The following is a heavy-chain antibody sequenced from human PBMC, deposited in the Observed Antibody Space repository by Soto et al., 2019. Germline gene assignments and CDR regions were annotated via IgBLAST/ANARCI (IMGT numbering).Heavy chain of an antibody. V-gene: IGHV1-2*02. J-gene: IGHJ5*02. CDR2: INPNSGGT. Sequence: ASVEVSCKASGYTFTGYYMHWVRQAPGQGLEWMGWINPNSGGTNYAQKFQGRVTMTRDTSISTAYMELSRLRSDDTAVYYCARDVVVVPAALFDPWGQGTLVTVSS. CDR3: ARDVVVVPAALFDP. CDR1: GYTFTGYY. D-gene: IGHD2-2*01.